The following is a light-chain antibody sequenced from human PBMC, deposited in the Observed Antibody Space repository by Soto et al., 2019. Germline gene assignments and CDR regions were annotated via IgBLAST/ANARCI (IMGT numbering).Light chain of an antibody. V-gene: IGKV1-17*01. CDR2: VGS. CDR3: QQYNSYPLT. J-gene: IGKJ4*01. Sequence: DIQMTQSPSSLSASVGDRVTITCRASQSISSYLSWYQQKPGKAPKRLIYVGSTLQSGVPSRFSGSGSGTEFTLTISSLQPDDFATYYCQQYNSYPLTFGGGTKV. CDR1: QSISSY.